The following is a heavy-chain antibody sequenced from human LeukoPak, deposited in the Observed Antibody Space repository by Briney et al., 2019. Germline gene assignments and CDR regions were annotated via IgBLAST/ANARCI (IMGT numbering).Heavy chain of an antibody. Sequence: ASVKVSCKASGYTFTGYYMHWVRQAPGQGLEWMGWINPNSGGTNYAQKFQGRVTITRDTSASTAYMELSSLRSEDTAVYYCARESGDGYNLALDYWGQGTLVTVSS. D-gene: IGHD5-24*01. CDR2: INPNSGGT. CDR3: ARESGDGYNLALDY. J-gene: IGHJ4*02. CDR1: GYTFTGYY. V-gene: IGHV1-2*02.